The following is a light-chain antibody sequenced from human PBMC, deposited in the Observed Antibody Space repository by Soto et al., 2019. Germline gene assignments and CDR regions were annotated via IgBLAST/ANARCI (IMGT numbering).Light chain of an antibody. CDR2: AAS. CDR1: QSISSY. CDR3: QQSYSTPPIT. V-gene: IGKV1-39*01. J-gene: IGKJ5*01. Sequence: DIHMTHSPSSLSASVLDRVTITFLSSQSISSYLNWYQQKPGKAPKLLIYAASSLQSGVPSRFSGSGSGTDFTLTISSLQPEDFATYYCQQSYSTPPITFGQGTRLEI.